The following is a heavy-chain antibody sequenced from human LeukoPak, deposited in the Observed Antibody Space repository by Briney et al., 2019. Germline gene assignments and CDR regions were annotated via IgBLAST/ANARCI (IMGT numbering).Heavy chain of an antibody. D-gene: IGHD3-10*01. CDR3: ARQGSGSYDS. CDR2: INPNSGGT. CDR1: ASTFTGYN. Sequence: ASVKLSLSSAASTFTGYNIDWMREAPGPGLEWMGRINPNSGGTNYAQKFQGRVTMTRETSISTAYMELSRLRSDDTAVYYCARQGSGSYDSWGQGTLVTVSS. J-gene: IGHJ5*02. V-gene: IGHV1-2*06.